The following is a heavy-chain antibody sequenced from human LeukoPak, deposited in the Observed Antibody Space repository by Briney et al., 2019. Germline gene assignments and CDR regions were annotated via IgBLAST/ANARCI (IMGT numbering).Heavy chain of an antibody. CDR1: GFPFSRFA. V-gene: IGHV3-21*05. CDR2: INTDSSDI. D-gene: IGHD5-24*01. CDR3: ARDTFQPWLIDS. J-gene: IGHJ4*02. Sequence: PGGSLRLYCAASGFPFSRFAMNWVRQAPGKGLEWISYINTDSSDIHYADSVKGRFTISRDNDRNTLFLQLSSLRAEDSAVYYCARDTFQPWLIDSWGQGTLVTVSS.